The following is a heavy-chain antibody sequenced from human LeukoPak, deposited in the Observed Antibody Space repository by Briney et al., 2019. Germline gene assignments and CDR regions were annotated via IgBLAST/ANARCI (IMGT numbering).Heavy chain of an antibody. D-gene: IGHD3-9*01. CDR1: GFTFSIYG. Sequence: GGSLRLSCTASGFTFSIYGMYWVRQAPGKGLEGVAFIRHDGTIKYYADSVKGRFTISRDNSENTLYLQLNSLRAEDTAVYYCAKDSLTDIDYWGQGTLVTVSS. CDR2: IRHDGTIK. CDR3: AKDSLTDIDY. J-gene: IGHJ4*02. V-gene: IGHV3-30*02.